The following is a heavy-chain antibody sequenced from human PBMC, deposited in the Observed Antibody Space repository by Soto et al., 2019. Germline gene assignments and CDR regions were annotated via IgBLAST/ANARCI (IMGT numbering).Heavy chain of an antibody. CDR1: GFTFSSYD. CDR3: ARARSGTTNGRSKVPFDY. D-gene: IGHD1-1*01. V-gene: IGHV3-13*01. J-gene: IGHJ4*02. CDR2: IGTAGDT. Sequence: GGSLRLSCAASGFTFSSYDMHWVRQATGKGLEWVSAIGTAGDTYYPGSVKGRFTISRENAKNSLYLQMNSLRAGDTAVYYCARARSGTTNGRSKVPFDYWGQGTLVTVSS.